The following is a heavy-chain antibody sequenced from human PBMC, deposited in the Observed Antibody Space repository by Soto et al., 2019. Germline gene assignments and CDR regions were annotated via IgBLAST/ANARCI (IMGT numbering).Heavy chain of an antibody. Sequence: QVQLVQSGTEVKKPGASVKVSCEASGYTFTDYYIHWVRLAPGQGLEWMAWINPNSGGTKYAQKLQGRVTMTRDTSTRTAYMELSSLTSDDAAVYYCARGAPALCSGGSCYSHFDYWGQGTLVTVSS. CDR1: GYTFTDYY. V-gene: IGHV1-2*02. D-gene: IGHD2-15*01. CDR3: ARGAPALCSGGSCYSHFDY. CDR2: INPNSGGT. J-gene: IGHJ4*02.